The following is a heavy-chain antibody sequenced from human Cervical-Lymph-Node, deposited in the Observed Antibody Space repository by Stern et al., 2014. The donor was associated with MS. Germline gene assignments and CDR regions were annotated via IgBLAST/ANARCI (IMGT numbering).Heavy chain of an antibody. V-gene: IGHV1-69*06. CDR3: ARDLGVGATVS. CDR1: GGTFSTSG. CDR2: IIPILGTT. Sequence: VQLVESGAEVKKPGSSVKVSCKASGGTFSTSGISWVRQAPGQGLEWMGWIIPILGTTNYARKFQGRLTITADTSTTTAYMALSSLRSEDTAIYYCARDLGVGATVSLGQGTVVTVSS. J-gene: IGHJ5*02. D-gene: IGHD1-26*01.